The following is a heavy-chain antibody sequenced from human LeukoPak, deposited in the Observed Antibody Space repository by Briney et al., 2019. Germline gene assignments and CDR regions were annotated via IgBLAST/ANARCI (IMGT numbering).Heavy chain of an antibody. V-gene: IGHV1-69*13. CDR2: IIPIFGTA. CDR1: GGTFTSYA. D-gene: IGHD4-11*01. J-gene: IGHJ3*02. CDR3: ARDLGSNYAFDI. Sequence: SVKVSCKASGGTFTSYAISWVRQAPGQGLEWMGGIIPIFGTANYEQKFQGRVTITADESTSTAYMELSSLRSEDTAVYYCARDLGSNYAFDIWGQGTMVTVSS.